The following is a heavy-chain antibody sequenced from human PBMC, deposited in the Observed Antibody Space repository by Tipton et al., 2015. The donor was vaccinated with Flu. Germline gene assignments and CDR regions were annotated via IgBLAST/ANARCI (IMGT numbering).Heavy chain of an antibody. CDR3: AKGDYHGGGGYSDY. CDR1: GFTFEDYD. CDR2: ISWNGDNI. J-gene: IGHJ4*02. D-gene: IGHD3-10*01. V-gene: IGHV3-9*01. Sequence: SLRLSCAATGFTFEDYDMHWVRQVTGKGLGWVSVISWNGDNIGYAASVKGRFTISRDNAKNSLYLQMNSLRADDTALYYCAKGDYHGGGGYSDYCGRGTLVTVSS.